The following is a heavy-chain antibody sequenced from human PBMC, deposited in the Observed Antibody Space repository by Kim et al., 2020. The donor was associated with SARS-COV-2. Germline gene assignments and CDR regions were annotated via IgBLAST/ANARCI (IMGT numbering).Heavy chain of an antibody. J-gene: IGHJ4*02. CDR2: VNHSGST. CDR3: ARDPYGSGPGYSDY. D-gene: IGHD3-10*01. V-gene: IGHV4-34*01. Sequence: SETLSLTCAVYGGSFSGYYWSWIRQPPGKGLEWIGEVNHSGSTNYNPSLKSRVTISVDTSKNQFSLNLSSVTAAETAVYYCARDPYGSGPGYSDYWGQGT. CDR1: GGSFSGYY.